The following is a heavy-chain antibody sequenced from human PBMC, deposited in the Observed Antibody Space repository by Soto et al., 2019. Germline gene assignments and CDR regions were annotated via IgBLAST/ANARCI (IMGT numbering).Heavy chain of an antibody. CDR1: GGSISSYY. CDR3: ARGAGPGGLHFNWGNNFFDY. Sequence: QVQLQESGPGLVKPSETLSLTCTVSGGSISSYYWSWIRQPAGKGLEWIGRIYTSGSTNYNPSLKSRVTMSVDTSKNQFSLKLSSVTAADTAVYYCARGAGPGGLHFNWGNNFFDYWGQGTLVTVSS. D-gene: IGHD7-27*01. CDR2: IYTSGST. J-gene: IGHJ4*02. V-gene: IGHV4-4*07.